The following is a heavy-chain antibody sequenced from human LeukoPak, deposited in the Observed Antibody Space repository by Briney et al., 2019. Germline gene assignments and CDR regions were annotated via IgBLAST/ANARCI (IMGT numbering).Heavy chain of an antibody. J-gene: IGHJ4*02. Sequence: GGSLRPSCAGSGFTFVGYGMHWFRQPPGKGLEWVAVIAYDGSRAFYADSVKGRFTISRDNSKNTMSVQMDDLRAEDTAVYYCTRYNNDHFDYWGQGTLVTVSS. D-gene: IGHD1-14*01. V-gene: IGHV3-33*01. CDR3: TRYNNDHFDY. CDR1: GFTFVGYG. CDR2: IAYDGSRA.